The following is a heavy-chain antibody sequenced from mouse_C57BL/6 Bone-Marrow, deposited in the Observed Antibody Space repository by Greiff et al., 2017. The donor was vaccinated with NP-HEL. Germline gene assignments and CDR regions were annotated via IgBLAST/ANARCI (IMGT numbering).Heavy chain of an antibody. Sequence: EVQLVESGGGLVKPGGSLKLSCAASGFTFSSYAMSWVRQTPEKRLEWVATISDGGSYTYYPDNVKGRFTISRDNAKNNLYLQMSHLKSEDTAMYYCARDHRTRDAMDYWGQGTSVTVSS. V-gene: IGHV5-4*01. CDR1: GFTFSSYA. CDR2: ISDGGSYT. CDR3: ARDHRTRDAMDY. J-gene: IGHJ4*01.